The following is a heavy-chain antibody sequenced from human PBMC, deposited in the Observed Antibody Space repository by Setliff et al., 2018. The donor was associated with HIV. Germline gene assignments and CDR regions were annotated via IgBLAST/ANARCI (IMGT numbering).Heavy chain of an antibody. CDR3: ARSNPGITAGLLAY. J-gene: IGHJ4*02. Sequence: PSETLSLTCNISGVSIPTNYWNWIRQPAGKGLEWIGRIYTTGGTNYNPALKSRVTMPTDTSKNQISLKLNSVTAADTATYYCARSNPGITAGLLAYWGPGTLVTVSS. CDR1: GVSIPTNY. CDR2: IYTTGGT. V-gene: IGHV4-4*07. D-gene: IGHD6-13*01.